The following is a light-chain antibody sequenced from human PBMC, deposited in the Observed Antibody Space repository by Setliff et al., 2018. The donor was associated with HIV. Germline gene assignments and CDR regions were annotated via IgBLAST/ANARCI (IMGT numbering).Light chain of an antibody. CDR2: GNS. J-gene: IGLJ1*01. CDR3: CSYAGSYTYI. V-gene: IGLV1-40*01. CDR1: SSNIGAGYD. Sequence: QSVLTQPPSVSGAPGQRDTISCTGSSSNIGAGYDVHWYQQLPGTAPKLLIYGNSNRPSGVPDRFSGSKSGTSASLAITGLQAEDEADYYCCSYAGSYTYIFGSGTKVTVL.